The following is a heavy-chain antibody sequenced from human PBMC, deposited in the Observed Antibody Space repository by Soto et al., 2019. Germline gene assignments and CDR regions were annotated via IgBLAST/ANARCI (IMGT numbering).Heavy chain of an antibody. CDR2: ISWNSGSI. CDR3: AKGAQLITEGRRY. Sequence: EVQLVESGGGLVQPGRSLRLSCAASGFTFDDYAMHWVRQAPGKGLEWVSGISWNSGSIGYADSVKGRFTISRDNAKNSLYLQMNSLRAEDTALYYCAKGAQLITEGRRYWGQGTLVTVSS. CDR1: GFTFDDYA. D-gene: IGHD2-2*01. V-gene: IGHV3-9*01. J-gene: IGHJ4*02.